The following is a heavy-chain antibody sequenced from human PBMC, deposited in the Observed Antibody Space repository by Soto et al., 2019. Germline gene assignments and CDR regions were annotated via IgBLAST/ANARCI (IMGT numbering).Heavy chain of an antibody. J-gene: IGHJ4*02. CDR2: ISPHKDNT. CDR3: ARDLDGSGSYYTEY. Sequence: QVQLVQSGAEVKKPGASVKVSCKTSGYTFSSIGISWVRQAPGQGLEWMGSISPHKDNTYYAQRLQGRVTMTTDTSTNTAYMELRSLRSDDTAVYFCARDLDGSGSYYTEYWGQGTLVTVSS. V-gene: IGHV1-18*01. D-gene: IGHD3-10*01. CDR1: GYTFSSIG.